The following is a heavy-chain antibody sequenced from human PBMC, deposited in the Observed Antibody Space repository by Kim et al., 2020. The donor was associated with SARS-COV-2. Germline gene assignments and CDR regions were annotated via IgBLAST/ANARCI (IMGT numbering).Heavy chain of an antibody. Sequence: SETLSLTCTVSGGSISSYYWSWIRQPSGKGLEWIGYIYYSGSTNYNPSLKSRVTISVDTSKNQFSLKLSSVTAADTAVYYCARAISITMIVVVNTPGAFDIWGQGTMVTVSS. D-gene: IGHD3-22*01. CDR2: IYYSGST. V-gene: IGHV4-59*13. CDR3: ARAISITMIVVVNTPGAFDI. CDR1: GGSISSYY. J-gene: IGHJ3*02.